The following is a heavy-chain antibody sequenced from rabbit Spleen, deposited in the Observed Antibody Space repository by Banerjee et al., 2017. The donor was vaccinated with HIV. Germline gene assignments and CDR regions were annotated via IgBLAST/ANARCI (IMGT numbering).Heavy chain of an antibody. CDR1: GFDLSTYG. CDR2: IDPVFGIS. D-gene: IGHD1-1*01. Sequence: QEQLVESGGGLVQPGGSLKLSCKASGFDLSTYGVSWVRQAPGKGLEWIGYIDPVFGISYYANWVNGRFTISSHNAQNTLFLQLNSLTAADTATYFCARDLDGVIGWNFGWWGPGTLVTVS. V-gene: IGHV1S47*01. CDR3: ARDLDGVIGWNFGW. J-gene: IGHJ4*01.